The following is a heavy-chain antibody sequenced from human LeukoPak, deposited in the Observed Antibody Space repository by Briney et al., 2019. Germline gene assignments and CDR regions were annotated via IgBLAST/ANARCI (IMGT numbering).Heavy chain of an antibody. CDR1: GGSISSYY. CDR2: IYTSGST. CDR3: ARRSGNSYDY. D-gene: IGHD1-7*01. Sequence: SETLSLTCTVSGGSISSYYWSWIRQPPGKGLEWIGYIYTSGSTNYNPSLKSRVTISVDTSKNQFSLKLSSVTAAGTAVYYCARRSGNSYDYWGQGTLVTVSS. V-gene: IGHV4-4*09. J-gene: IGHJ4*02.